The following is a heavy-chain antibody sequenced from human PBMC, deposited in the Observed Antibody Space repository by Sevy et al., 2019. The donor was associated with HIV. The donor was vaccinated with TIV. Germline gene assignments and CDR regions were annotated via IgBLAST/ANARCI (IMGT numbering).Heavy chain of an antibody. D-gene: IGHD1-26*01. CDR3: TEGIVGATWDWYDP. CDR2: IKSRHDGGTI. V-gene: IGHV3-15*01. J-gene: IGHJ5*02. Sequence: GGSLRLSCAASGFTFNEAWMSWVRQAPGKGLEWVGRIKSRHDGGTIDYAAPVKGRFTISRDDSTDMLYLQMDRLTSEDTAVYYCTEGIVGATWDWYDPWGQGTLVTVSS. CDR1: GFTFNEAW.